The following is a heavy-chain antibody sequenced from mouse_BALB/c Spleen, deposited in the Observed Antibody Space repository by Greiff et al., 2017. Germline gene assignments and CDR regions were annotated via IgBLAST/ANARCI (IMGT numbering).Heavy chain of an antibody. Sequence: VQLKESGPSLVKPSQTLSLTCSVTGDSITSGYWNWIRKFPGNKLEYMGYISYSGSTYYNPSLKSRISITRDTSKNQYYLQLNSVTTEDTATYYCARGPYYGSSYEYCDVWGAGTTVTVSS. D-gene: IGHD1-1*01. CDR1: GDSITSGY. J-gene: IGHJ1*01. CDR2: ISYSGST. V-gene: IGHV3-8*02. CDR3: ARGPYYGSSYEYCDV.